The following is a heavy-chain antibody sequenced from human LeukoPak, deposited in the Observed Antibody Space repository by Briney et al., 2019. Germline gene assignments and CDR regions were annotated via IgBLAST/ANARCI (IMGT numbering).Heavy chain of an antibody. J-gene: IGHJ4*02. CDR1: GFTFSSHG. Sequence: GGSLRLSCAASGFTFSSHGMHWVRQAPGKGLQWVAFIRFGGSDKYYEDSVKGRFIISRDNSKNTLYLQMNNLRTADTAMYYCAKDRIQLWSPYGPFDYWGQGTLVTVSS. D-gene: IGHD5-18*01. CDR2: IRFGGSDK. V-gene: IGHV3-30*02. CDR3: AKDRIQLWSPYGPFDY.